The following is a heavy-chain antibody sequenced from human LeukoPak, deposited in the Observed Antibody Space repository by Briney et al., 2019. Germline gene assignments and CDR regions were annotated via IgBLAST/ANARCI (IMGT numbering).Heavy chain of an antibody. J-gene: IGHJ6*02. D-gene: IGHD2-2*01. Sequence: SETLSLTCAVYGGSFSGYYWSWIRQPPGKGLEWIGEINHSGSTNYNPSLKSRVTISVDTSKNQFSLKLSSVTAADTAVYYCARAIWRYCSSTSCPRGLDVWAKGPRSPSP. CDR1: GGSFSGYY. V-gene: IGHV4-34*01. CDR2: INHSGST. CDR3: ARAIWRYCSSTSCPRGLDV.